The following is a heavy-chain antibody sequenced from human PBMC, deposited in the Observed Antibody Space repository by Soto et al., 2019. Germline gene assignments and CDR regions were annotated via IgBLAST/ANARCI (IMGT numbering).Heavy chain of an antibody. J-gene: IGHJ4*02. Sequence: SLRLSCVASGFSFSSYAMSWVRQAPGKGLEWVSVISGSDDSTYYAHSVKGRFTISRDNSKNTLFLQMNSLRAEDTAIYYCAKDRERDAWYEDYWGQGTLVTVSS. CDR3: AKDRERDAWYEDY. D-gene: IGHD6-13*01. CDR2: ISGSDDST. CDR1: GFSFSSYA. V-gene: IGHV3-23*01.